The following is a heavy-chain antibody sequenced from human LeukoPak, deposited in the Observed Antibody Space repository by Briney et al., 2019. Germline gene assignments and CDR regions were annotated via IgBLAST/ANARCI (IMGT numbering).Heavy chain of an antibody. V-gene: IGHV3-53*01. Sequence: GGSLRLSCAASGFTVSSNYMSWVRQAPGKGLEWFSVIYSGGSTYYADSVKGRFTISRDNSKNTLYLQMNSLRAEDTAVYYCARDRVTMVRGVTIEYYFDYWGQGTLVTVSS. J-gene: IGHJ4*02. D-gene: IGHD3-10*01. CDR1: GFTVSSNY. CDR3: ARDRVTMVRGVTIEYYFDY. CDR2: IYSGGST.